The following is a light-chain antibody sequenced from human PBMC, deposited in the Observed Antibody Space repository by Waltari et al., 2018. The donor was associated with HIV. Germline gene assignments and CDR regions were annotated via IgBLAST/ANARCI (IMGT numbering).Light chain of an antibody. CDR1: SGSIGSNY. CDR3: QSYDSNTRI. V-gene: IGLV6-57*01. Sequence: FMLTQPRSVSESPGKTVTISCTRSSGSIGSNYVQWYQQRPGSSPTTVIYEDDQRPSGVPGRFSGSSDRSSNSASLTISGLMTEDEADYYCQSYDSNTRIFGTGTKVTVL. CDR2: EDD. J-gene: IGLJ1*01.